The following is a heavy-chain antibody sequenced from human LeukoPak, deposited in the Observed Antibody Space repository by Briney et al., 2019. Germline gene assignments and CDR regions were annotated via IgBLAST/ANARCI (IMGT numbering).Heavy chain of an antibody. V-gene: IGHV4-59*01. D-gene: IGHD2-2*01. CDR3: AREGTSGTHLNWFDP. J-gene: IGHJ5*02. Sequence: SETLSLTCTVSDGSISSYYWSWVRQPPGKGLEWIGYIYYSGNTNYNPSLKSRLTMSADRSRNQFSLKLSSVTAADTAVYYCAREGTSGTHLNWFDPWGQGTLVTVSS. CDR2: IYYSGNT. CDR1: DGSISSYY.